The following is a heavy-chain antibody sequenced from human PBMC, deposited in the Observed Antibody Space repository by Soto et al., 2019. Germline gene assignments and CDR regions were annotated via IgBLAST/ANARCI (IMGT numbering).Heavy chain of an antibody. CDR3: ARKSLRWSHFDY. CDR2: IWYDGSNK. CDR1: GFTFSSYG. D-gene: IGHD4-17*01. Sequence: SLRLSCAASGFTFSSYGMHWVRQAPGKGLEWVAVIWYDGSNKYYADSVKGRFTISRDNSKNTLYLQMNSLRAEDTAVYYCARKSLRWSHFDYWGQGTLVTVSS. J-gene: IGHJ4*02. V-gene: IGHV3-33*01.